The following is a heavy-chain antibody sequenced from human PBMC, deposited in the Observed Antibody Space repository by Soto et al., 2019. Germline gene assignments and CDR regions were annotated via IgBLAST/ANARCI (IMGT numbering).Heavy chain of an antibody. D-gene: IGHD3-3*01. CDR1: GFAFTTND. CDR2: MNVNPDST. J-gene: IGHJ5*02. V-gene: IGHV1-8*02. Sequence: QVQLVQSGAEVRTPGSSLTVSCKAIGFAFTTNDIHWVRQAPGQRLEWMGWMNVNPDSTDSAEEFEGRLLMTWNPSISTAYLELTGLTSKDTAVYYCAREVVEVASIRLDPWGQGTHVTVS. CDR3: AREVVEVASIRLDP.